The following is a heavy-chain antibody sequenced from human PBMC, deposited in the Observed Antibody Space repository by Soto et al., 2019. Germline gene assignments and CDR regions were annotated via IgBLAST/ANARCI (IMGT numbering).Heavy chain of an antibody. D-gene: IGHD5-18*01. V-gene: IGHV4-34*01. Sequence: SETLSLTCAVYGGSFSGYYWSWIRQPPGKGLEWIGEINHSGSTNYNPSLKSRVTISVDTSKNQFSLKLSSVTAADTAVYYCARARIQLWRNYYYYGMDVCGQGPTVTVSS. CDR3: ARARIQLWRNYYYYGMDV. CDR1: GGSFSGYY. CDR2: INHSGST. J-gene: IGHJ6*02.